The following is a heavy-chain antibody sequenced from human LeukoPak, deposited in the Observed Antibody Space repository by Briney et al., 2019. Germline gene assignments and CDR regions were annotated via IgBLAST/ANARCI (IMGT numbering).Heavy chain of an antibody. CDR2: INYSGST. V-gene: IGHV4-34*01. Sequence: PSETLSLTCAVYGGSFSGYYWSWIRQPPGKGLEWIGEINYSGSTNYNPSLKSRVTISVDTSKNQFSLKLSSVTAADTAVYYCARGSVEAVAGTGDYFDYWGQGTLVTVSS. CDR1: GGSFSGYY. CDR3: ARGSVEAVAGTGDYFDY. D-gene: IGHD6-19*01. J-gene: IGHJ4*02.